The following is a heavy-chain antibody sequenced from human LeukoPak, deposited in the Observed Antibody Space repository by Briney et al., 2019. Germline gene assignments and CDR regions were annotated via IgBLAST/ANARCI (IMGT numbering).Heavy chain of an antibody. D-gene: IGHD2-8*02. CDR3: ARDRGGLGGYWDY. CDR1: GGSISSYY. J-gene: IGHJ4*02. V-gene: IGHV4-59*01. CDR2: IYYSGST. Sequence: PSETLSLTCTVSGGSISSYYWSWIRQPAEKGLEWIGYIYYSGSTNYNPSLKSRVTISVDTSKNQFSLKLSSVTAADTAVYYCARDRGGLGGYWDYWGQGTLVTVSS.